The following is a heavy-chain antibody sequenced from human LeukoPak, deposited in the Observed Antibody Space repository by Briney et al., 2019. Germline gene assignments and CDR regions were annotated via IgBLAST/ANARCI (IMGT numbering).Heavy chain of an antibody. J-gene: IGHJ5*02. CDR3: AKEFALSSGSVPYIWFDP. V-gene: IGHV3-30*02. D-gene: IGHD3-22*01. Sequence: GGSLRLSCAASGFTFSSYGMHWVRQAPGKGLEWVAFIRYDGSNKYYADSMKGRFTISRDNSENTLYLQMNSLRAEDTAVYYCAKEFALSSGSVPYIWFDPWGQGTLVTVSS. CDR2: IRYDGSNK. CDR1: GFTFSSYG.